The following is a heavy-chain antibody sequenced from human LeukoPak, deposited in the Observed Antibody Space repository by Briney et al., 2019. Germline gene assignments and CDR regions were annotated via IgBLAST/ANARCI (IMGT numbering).Heavy chain of an antibody. J-gene: IGHJ6*02. V-gene: IGHV1-8*01. D-gene: IGHD3-22*01. CDR2: MNPNSGNT. CDR1: GYTFTSYD. Sequence: ASVKVSCKASGYTFTSYDINWVRQATGQGLEWMGWMNPNSGNTGYAQKFQGRVTMTRNTSISTAYMELSSLRSEDTAVYYCAKDRATMILVVIGYGMDVWGQGTTVTVSS. CDR3: AKDRATMILVVIGYGMDV.